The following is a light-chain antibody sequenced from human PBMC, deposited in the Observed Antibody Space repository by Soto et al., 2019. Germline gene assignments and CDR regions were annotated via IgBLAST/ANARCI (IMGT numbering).Light chain of an antibody. CDR2: GAS. J-gene: IGKJ5*01. V-gene: IGKV3-20*01. CDR3: QQYNQWPIT. CDR1: QSVSSSY. Sequence: SVLTQSPGTLSLTPGERATLSCRASQSVSSSYLAWYQQKPGQAPRLLIYGASSRATGIPDRFSGSGSGTDFTLTISRLEPEDFAVYYCQQYNQWPITFGQRGRLAI.